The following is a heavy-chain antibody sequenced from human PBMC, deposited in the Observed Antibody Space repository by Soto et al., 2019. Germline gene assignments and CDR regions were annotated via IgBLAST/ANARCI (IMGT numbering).Heavy chain of an antibody. V-gene: IGHV3-23*01. CDR2: ISAGGGST. D-gene: IGHD5-18*01. CDR3: AKAWIQLWALFDY. J-gene: IGHJ4*01. CDR1: GFTFSSYA. Sequence: EVQLLDSGGGLVQPGGSLRLSCAASGFTFSSYAMNWVRQAPGKGLEWVSGISAGGGSTYYADSVKGRFTISRDNPKNTLYLQMNSLRAEDTAVYYCAKAWIQLWALFDYWGQGTLVTVSS.